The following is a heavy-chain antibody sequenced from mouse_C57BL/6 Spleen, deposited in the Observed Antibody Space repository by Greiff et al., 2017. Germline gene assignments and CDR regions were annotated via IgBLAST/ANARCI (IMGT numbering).Heavy chain of an antibody. Sequence: QVQLQQPGAELVKPGASVKMSCKASGYTFTSYWITWVKQRPGQGLEWIGDIYPGSGSTNYNEKFKSKATLTVDTSSSTAYMQLSSLTSEDSAVYYCARGDYGSSSVTGYFDYWGQGTTLTVSS. D-gene: IGHD1-1*01. CDR3: ARGDYGSSSVTGYFDY. J-gene: IGHJ2*01. CDR2: IYPGSGST. V-gene: IGHV1-55*01. CDR1: GYTFTSYW.